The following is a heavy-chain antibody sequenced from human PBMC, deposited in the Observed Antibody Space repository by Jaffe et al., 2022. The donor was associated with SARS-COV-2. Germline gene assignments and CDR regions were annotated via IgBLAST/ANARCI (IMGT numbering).Heavy chain of an antibody. Sequence: EVQLLESGGGLIQPGGSLRLSCIASGFTFSNYAMSWVRQAPGKGLEWVSAISSRGDFTHYSDSVKGRFTISRDNSKNTLYLQMSSLRAGDTAVYHCAKFSRTVVVISPITHWGQGTLVAVSS. CDR3: AKFSRTVVVISPITH. V-gene: IGHV3-23*01. CDR1: GFTFSNYA. J-gene: IGHJ4*02. D-gene: IGHD2-15*01. CDR2: ISSRGDFT.